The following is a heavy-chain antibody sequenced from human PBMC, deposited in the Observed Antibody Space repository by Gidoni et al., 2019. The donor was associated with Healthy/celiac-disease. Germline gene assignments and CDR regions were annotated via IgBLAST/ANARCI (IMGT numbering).Heavy chain of an antibody. V-gene: IGHV4-39*01. CDR3: ASQAPMVATFFDY. CDR1: GGSISSSSFY. J-gene: IGHJ4*02. CDR2: IYYSGST. Sequence: QLQLQESAPGLVKPSETLSLTCTVPGGSISSSSFYWGWIRQPPGKGLEWIGSIYYSGSTYYNPSLKSRVTISVDTSKNQFTLKLSSVTAADTAVYYCASQAPMVATFFDYWGQGTLVTASS. D-gene: IGHD5-12*01.